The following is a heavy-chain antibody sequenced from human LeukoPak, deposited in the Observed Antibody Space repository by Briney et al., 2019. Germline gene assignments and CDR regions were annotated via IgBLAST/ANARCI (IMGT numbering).Heavy chain of an antibody. CDR2: ISGSGDTT. CDR1: GFTFSSYA. D-gene: IGHD2-2*01. V-gene: IGHV3-23*01. J-gene: IGHJ4*02. CDR3: ARTPQKHCSSTTCYPDY. Sequence: PGGSLRLSCAASGFTFSSYAMSWVRLAPGKGLEWVSTISGSGDTTYYADSVRGRFTISRDNSNNTLYLQMNSLRAENTALYYCARTPQKHCSSTTCYPDYWGQGTLVTVSS.